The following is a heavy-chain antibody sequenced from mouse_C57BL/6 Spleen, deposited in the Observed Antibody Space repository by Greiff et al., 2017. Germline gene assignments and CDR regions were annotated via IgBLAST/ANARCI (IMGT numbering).Heavy chain of an antibody. Sequence: EVQLQQSGPELVKPGASVTISCKASGYSFTDYNMNWVKQSNGKSLEWIGVINPNYGTSSYNQKFKGKATLTVDPASSPAYMQLNSLTSEDSAVYYCASSWNYAMDYWGQGTSVTVSS. J-gene: IGHJ4*01. CDR3: ASSWNYAMDY. V-gene: IGHV1-39*01. D-gene: IGHD1-1*01. CDR2: INPNYGTS. CDR1: GYSFTDYN.